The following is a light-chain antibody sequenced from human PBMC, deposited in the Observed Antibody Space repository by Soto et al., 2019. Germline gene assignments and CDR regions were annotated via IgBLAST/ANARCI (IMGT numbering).Light chain of an antibody. CDR3: QQYNNWPHT. Sequence: EIVMTQSPATLSVSPGERATLSCRASQSVSNNLAWYQQKPGQAPRLLIYGASTRATGITARFSGSGSGPECTLTISSLQSEDFAVYYCQQYNNWPHTLGQGTKLEIK. V-gene: IGKV3-15*01. CDR1: QSVSNN. J-gene: IGKJ2*01. CDR2: GAS.